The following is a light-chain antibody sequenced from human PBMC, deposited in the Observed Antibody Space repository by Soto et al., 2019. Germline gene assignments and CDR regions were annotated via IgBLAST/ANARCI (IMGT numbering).Light chain of an antibody. CDR3: QQYGSSPT. Sequence: EIVLTQSPGTLSLSPGERATLSCRASQSVSSSYLAWYQQKPGQAPRLLIYGASSRATGIPDRFSGSGSGTDFTLTSSRLEPEDVAVYYCQQYGSSPTFGQGTKLEIK. CDR2: GAS. CDR1: QSVSSSY. V-gene: IGKV3-20*01. J-gene: IGKJ2*01.